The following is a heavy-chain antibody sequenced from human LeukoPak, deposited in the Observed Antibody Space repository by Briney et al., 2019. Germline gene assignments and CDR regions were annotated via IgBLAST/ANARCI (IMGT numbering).Heavy chain of an antibody. CDR3: ASGRAMAYYAFDI. CDR2: MNPNSGNT. V-gene: IGHV1-8*01. Sequence: ASVKVSCKSSVYTFTSYDINWVRQATGQGLEWMGWMNPNSGNTGYAQKFQARVTMTRNTSISTAYMELSSLRSEDTAVYYCASGRAMAYYAFDIWGQGTMVTVSS. CDR1: VYTFTSYD. J-gene: IGHJ3*02. D-gene: IGHD5-18*01.